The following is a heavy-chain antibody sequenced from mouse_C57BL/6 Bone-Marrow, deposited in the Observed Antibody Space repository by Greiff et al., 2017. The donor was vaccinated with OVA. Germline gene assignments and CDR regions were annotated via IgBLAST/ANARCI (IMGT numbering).Heavy chain of an antibody. CDR2: IWTGGGT. V-gene: IGHV2-9-1*01. CDR3: ARNLYDYDPYYAMDY. Sequence: VKLMESGPGLVAPSQSLSITCTVSGFSLTSYAISWVRQPPGKGLEWLGVIWTGGGTNYNSALKSRLSISKDNSKSQVFLKMNSLQTDDTARYYCARNLYDYDPYYAMDYWGQGTSVTVSS. D-gene: IGHD2-4*01. CDR1: GFSLTSYA. J-gene: IGHJ4*01.